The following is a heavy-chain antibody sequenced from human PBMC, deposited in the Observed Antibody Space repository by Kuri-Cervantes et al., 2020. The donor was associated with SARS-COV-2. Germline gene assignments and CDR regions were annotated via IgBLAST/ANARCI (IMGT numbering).Heavy chain of an antibody. J-gene: IGHJ4*02. D-gene: IGHD4-17*01. V-gene: IGHV4-39*07. Sequence: SETLSLTCTVSGGSISSGGYYWSWVRQPPGKGLEWIGEIYHSGSTNYNPSLKSRVTISVDKSKNQFSLKLSSVTAADTAVYYCARATSTVIRYYFDYWGQGTLVTDSS. CDR2: IYHSGST. CDR3: ARATSTVIRYYFDY. CDR1: GGSISSGGYY.